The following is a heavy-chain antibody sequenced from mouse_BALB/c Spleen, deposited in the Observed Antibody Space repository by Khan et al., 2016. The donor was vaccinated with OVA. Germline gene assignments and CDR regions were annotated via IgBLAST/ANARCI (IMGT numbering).Heavy chain of an antibody. CDR1: GYTFTSFY. CDR2: INPNNGGT. D-gene: IGHD1-1*01. J-gene: IGHJ3*01. CDR3: TRGGYGSPFTY. V-gene: IGHV1S81*02. Sequence: QVQLQQSGAELVKPGASVKLSCKASGYTFTSFYIYWVKQRPGQGLEWIGEINPNNGGTNVNEKFKSKATLTVDKSSSTAYLELSSLTSEDSAVFYCTRGGYGSPFTYGGQGTLVTVSA.